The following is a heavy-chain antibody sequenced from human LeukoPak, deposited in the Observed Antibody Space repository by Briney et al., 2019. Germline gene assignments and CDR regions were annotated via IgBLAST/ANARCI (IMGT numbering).Heavy chain of an antibody. J-gene: IGHJ6*02. CDR1: GYTFTSYA. CDR2: INAGNGNT. CDR3: AREAGTDDQAGMDV. Sequence: ASVKVSCKASGYTFTSYAMHWVRQAPGQRLEWMGWINAGNGNTKYSQKFQGRVTITRDTSASTAYMELSSLRSEDTAVYYCAREAGTDDQAGMDVWGQGTTVTVSS. V-gene: IGHV1-3*01. D-gene: IGHD6-19*01.